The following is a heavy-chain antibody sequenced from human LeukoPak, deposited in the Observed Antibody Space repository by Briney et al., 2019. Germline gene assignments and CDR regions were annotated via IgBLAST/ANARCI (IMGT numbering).Heavy chain of an antibody. CDR1: GFTFSSYA. CDR2: ISYDGSDK. J-gene: IGHJ6*03. Sequence: PGGSLRLSCAASGFTFSSYAMYWVRQAPGKGLEWVAAISYDGSDKYYANSVKGRFTISRDNSKNTLYLQMNGLRAEDTAAYYCARSSGNYYYYYYMDVWGKGTTVTVSS. V-gene: IGHV3-30*01. CDR3: ARSSGNYYYYYYMDV. D-gene: IGHD3-10*01.